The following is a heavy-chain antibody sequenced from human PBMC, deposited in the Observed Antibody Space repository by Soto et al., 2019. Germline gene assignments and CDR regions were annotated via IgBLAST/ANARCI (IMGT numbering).Heavy chain of an antibody. V-gene: IGHV3-48*03. CDR3: SLVPILDH. J-gene: IGHJ4*02. D-gene: IGHD2-8*02. CDR1: GFTFSSYE. Sequence: XGSLRLSCSASGFTFSSYEMNWVRQAPGKGLEWVSYISSSGSTIYHADSVKGRFIISRDNAKNSLYLQMNSLRAEDTAVYYCSLVPILDHWGQGTLVTVSS. CDR2: ISSSGSTI.